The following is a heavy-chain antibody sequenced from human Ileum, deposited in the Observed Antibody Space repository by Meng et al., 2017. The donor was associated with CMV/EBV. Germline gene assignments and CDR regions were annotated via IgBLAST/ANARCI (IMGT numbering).Heavy chain of an antibody. V-gene: IGHV4-30-4*08. D-gene: IGHD6-13*01. CDR1: GASISSGDYS. Sequence: QGQLQASGPGLVKPSQTLSLSCTVSGASISSGDYSWSWIRQPPGKGLEWIGYIFFSGNTYYNPSLNNRVIISIDTPRNQFSLKVDSVTAADAAVYYCARFRIAALGNLFDPWGHGTLVTVSS. J-gene: IGHJ5*02. CDR2: IFFSGNT. CDR3: ARFRIAALGNLFDP.